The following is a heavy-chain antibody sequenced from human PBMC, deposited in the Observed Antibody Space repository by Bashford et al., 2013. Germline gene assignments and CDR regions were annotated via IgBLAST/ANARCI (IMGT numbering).Heavy chain of an antibody. V-gene: IGHV1-2*02. D-gene: IGHD1-26*01. Sequence: ASVKVSCKASGYTFTDYYMHWVRQAPGQGLEWMGWINPNTGDTDYAQKFQGRVTMTRDTSISTAYMELSRLRSDDTAVYYCARDSGNYQSHACDYWGQGTLVTVSS. J-gene: IGHJ4*02. CDR3: ARDSGNYQSHACDY. CDR1: GYTFTDYY. CDR2: INPNTGDT.